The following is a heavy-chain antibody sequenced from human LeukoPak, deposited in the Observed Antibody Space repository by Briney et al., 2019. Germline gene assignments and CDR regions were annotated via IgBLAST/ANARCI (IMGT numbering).Heavy chain of an antibody. CDR1: GGTFSSYA. CDR3: ARDRDDILSLGRYYYYYMDV. D-gene: IGHD3-9*01. V-gene: IGHV1-69*04. CDR2: IIPILDIA. Sequence: SVKVSCKASGGTFSSYAISWVRQAPGQGLEWMGRIIPILDIANYAQKFQGRVTITTDESTSTAYMELSSLRSEDTAVYYCARDRDDILSLGRYYYYYMDVWGKGTTVTVSS. J-gene: IGHJ6*03.